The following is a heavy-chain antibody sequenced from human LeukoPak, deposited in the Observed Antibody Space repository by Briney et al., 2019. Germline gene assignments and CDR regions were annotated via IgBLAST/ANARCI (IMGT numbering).Heavy chain of an antibody. CDR1: GGSISSGDYY. J-gene: IGHJ6*02. CDR3: ATSRNSHYYYGMDV. V-gene: IGHV4-30-4*08. Sequence: PSQTLSLTCTVSGGSISSGDYYWSWIRQPPGKGLEWIGYIYYSGSTNYNPSLKSRVTISVDTSKNQFSLKLSSVTAADTAVYYCATSRNSHYYYGMDVWGQGTTVTVSS. D-gene: IGHD4-23*01. CDR2: IYYSGST.